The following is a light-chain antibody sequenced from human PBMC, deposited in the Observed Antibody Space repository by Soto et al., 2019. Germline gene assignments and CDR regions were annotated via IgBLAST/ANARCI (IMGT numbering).Light chain of an antibody. Sequence: DIVMTQSPDSLAVSLGERATINCKSGQSVLYSSNNRNYLAWYQQKPGQPPKLLIYDSSNRATGIPARFSGSGSGTDFSLIISSLEPEDFAVYYCQQRSNWPLTFGGGTKVDIK. J-gene: IGKJ4*01. CDR3: QQRSNWPLT. V-gene: IGKV4-1*01. CDR1: QSVLYSSNNRNY. CDR2: DSS.